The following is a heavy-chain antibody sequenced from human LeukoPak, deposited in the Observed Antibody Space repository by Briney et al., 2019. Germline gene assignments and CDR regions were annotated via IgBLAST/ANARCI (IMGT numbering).Heavy chain of an antibody. Sequence: GGSLRLSCAASGFTFSSYSMNWVRQAPGKGLEWVSYISSSSSTIYYADSVKGRFTISRENAKNSLYLQMNSLRAEDTAVYYCARETDTAMVFDYYYYGMDVWGQGTTVTVSS. J-gene: IGHJ6*02. V-gene: IGHV3-48*01. CDR3: ARETDTAMVFDYYYYGMDV. CDR2: ISSSSSTI. D-gene: IGHD5-18*01. CDR1: GFTFSSYS.